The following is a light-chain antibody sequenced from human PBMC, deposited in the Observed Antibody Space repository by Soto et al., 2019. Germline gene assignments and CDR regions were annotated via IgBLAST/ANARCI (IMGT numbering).Light chain of an antibody. V-gene: IGKV3-11*01. Sequence: EIVVTQSPATLSLSPGERVTLSCRASQSISSYLAWYQQKPGQAPRLLIYDASNRATDIPARFSGSGSGTDFTLTISSLEPEDFAVYYCQQRSNWPITFGQGTRLGIK. J-gene: IGKJ5*01. CDR3: QQRSNWPIT. CDR1: QSISSY. CDR2: DAS.